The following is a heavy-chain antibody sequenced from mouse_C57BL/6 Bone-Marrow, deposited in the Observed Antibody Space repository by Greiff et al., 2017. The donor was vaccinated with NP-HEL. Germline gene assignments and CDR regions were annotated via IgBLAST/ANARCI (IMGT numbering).Heavy chain of an antibody. CDR2: IHPSDSDT. V-gene: IGHV1-74*01. Sequence: QVQLQQPGAELVKPGASVKVSCKASGYTFTSYWMHWVKQRPGQGLEWVGRIHPSDSDTNYNQKFKGKATLTVDRSSSTAYMQLSRLTSEDSAVYYCEIPGCLEYYYDYWGQGTTLTVS. D-gene: IGHD4-1*01. J-gene: IGHJ2*01. CDR3: EIPGCLEYYYDY. CDR1: GYTFTSYW.